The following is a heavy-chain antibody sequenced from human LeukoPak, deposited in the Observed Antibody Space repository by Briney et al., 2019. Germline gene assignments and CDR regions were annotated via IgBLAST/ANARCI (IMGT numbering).Heavy chain of an antibody. D-gene: IGHD3-9*01. J-gene: IGHJ4*02. CDR3: AGRTGDYDILPGYKY. CDR1: GFTFTSSA. CDR2: IVVGSGNT. V-gene: IGHV1-58*02. Sequence: GASVKVSCKASGFTFTSSAMQWVRQPRGQRVEWIGWIVVGSGNTKYAQKFQERLIITSDMYTSTAYMELSSLRSEDAAVYYCAGRTGDYDILPGYKYWGQGPLVSVSS.